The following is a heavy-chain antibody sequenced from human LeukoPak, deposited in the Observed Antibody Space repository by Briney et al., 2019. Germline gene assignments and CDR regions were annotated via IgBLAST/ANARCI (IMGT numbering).Heavy chain of an antibody. CDR2: LYPDGRT. CDR3: ARTLVATGTDAFDI. J-gene: IGHJ3*02. CDR1: GFTVSSNC. D-gene: IGHD5-12*01. V-gene: IGHV3-66*01. Sequence: GGSLRLSCAASGFTVSSNCMSWVRQAPGKGLEWVSVLYPDGRTFYADSVKGRFTISRDNSKNTLYLQMNSLRAEDTALYYCARTLVATGTDAFDIWGQGTLVTVSS.